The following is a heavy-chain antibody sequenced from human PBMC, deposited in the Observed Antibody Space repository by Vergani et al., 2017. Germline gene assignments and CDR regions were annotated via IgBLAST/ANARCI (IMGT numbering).Heavy chain of an antibody. Sequence: EVQLLESGGGLVQPGGSLRLSCAASGFTFSGYAMSWVRQAPGKGLEWVSAIRGSGGSTSYADSGKVRCTISRDNSKNTLYLQMNSLRAEATAVYYCANDGRNGRSDYWGQGTLVTVSS. V-gene: IGHV3-23*01. CDR1: GFTFSGYA. CDR3: ANDGRNGRSDY. D-gene: IGHD1-14*01. J-gene: IGHJ4*02. CDR2: IRGSGGST.